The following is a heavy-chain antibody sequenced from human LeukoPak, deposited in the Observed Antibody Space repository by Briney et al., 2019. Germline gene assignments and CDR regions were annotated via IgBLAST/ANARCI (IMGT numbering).Heavy chain of an antibody. CDR2: IYYSGST. Sequence: PSETLSLTCTVSGGSISSYYWSWIRQPPGKGLEWIGYIYYSGSTNYNPSLKSRATISVDTSKNQFSLKLSSVTAADTAVYYCARGGYSYVNYFDYWGQGTLVTVSS. D-gene: IGHD5-18*01. V-gene: IGHV4-59*01. CDR3: ARGGYSYVNYFDY. J-gene: IGHJ4*02. CDR1: GGSISSYY.